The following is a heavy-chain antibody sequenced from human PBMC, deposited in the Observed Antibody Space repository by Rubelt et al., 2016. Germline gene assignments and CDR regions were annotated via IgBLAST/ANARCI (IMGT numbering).Heavy chain of an antibody. CDR1: GGSFSGYY. CDR3: ARVAAWGATDP. D-gene: IGHD6-25*01. J-gene: IGHJ5*02. CDR2: IKHSGST. Sequence: QVQLQQWGAGLLKPSETLSLTCAVYGGSFSGYYWSWIRQPPGKGLEWIGEIKHSGSTNYNPSLKSRVTISVGTSKNHVALKLSSVTAADTAVYYWARVAAWGATDPWGQGTLVTVSS. V-gene: IGHV4-34*01.